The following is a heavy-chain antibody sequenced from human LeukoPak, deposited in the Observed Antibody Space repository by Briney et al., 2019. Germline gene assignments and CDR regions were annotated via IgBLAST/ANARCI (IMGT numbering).Heavy chain of an antibody. Sequence: PSETLSLTCTVSGGSISSGNHYWSWIRQPAGKGLEWIGRIYTSGSTNYNPSLKSRVTISVDTSKNQFSLKLSSVTAADTAVYYCASDRIEVDAFDIWGQGTMVTVSS. D-gene: IGHD2-15*01. CDR3: ASDRIEVDAFDI. CDR2: IYTSGST. CDR1: GGSISSGNHY. J-gene: IGHJ3*02. V-gene: IGHV4-61*02.